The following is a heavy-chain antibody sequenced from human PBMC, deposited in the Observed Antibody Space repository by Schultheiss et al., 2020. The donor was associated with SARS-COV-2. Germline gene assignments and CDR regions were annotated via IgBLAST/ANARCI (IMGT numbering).Heavy chain of an antibody. CDR1: GYTFTGYY. CDR2: ISAYNGNT. CDR3: ARMAFDSSGYYPNWFDP. D-gene: IGHD3-22*01. J-gene: IGHJ5*02. Sequence: ASVKVSCKASGYTFTGYYMHWVRQAPGQGLEWMGWISAYNGNTNYAQKLQGRVTMTTDTSTSTAYMELRSLRSDDTAVYYCARMAFDSSGYYPNWFDPWGQGTLVTVSS. V-gene: IGHV1-18*04.